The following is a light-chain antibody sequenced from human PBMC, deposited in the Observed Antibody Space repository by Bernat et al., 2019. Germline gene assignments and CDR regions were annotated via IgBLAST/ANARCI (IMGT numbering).Light chain of an antibody. J-gene: IGKJ1*01. CDR1: QTVRSSY. V-gene: IGKV3-20*01. CDR2: GAS. Sequence: EIVLTQSPDTLSLSPGERATLSCRARQTVRSSYLAWYQQKPGQAPRLLIYGASNRATGVPDRFSGSGSGTDFILTITRLEPEDFAMYYCHQYGDSPQTFGQGTKV. CDR3: HQYGDSPQT.